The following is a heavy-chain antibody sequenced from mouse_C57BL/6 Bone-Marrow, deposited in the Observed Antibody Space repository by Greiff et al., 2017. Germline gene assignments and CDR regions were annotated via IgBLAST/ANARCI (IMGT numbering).Heavy chain of an antibody. CDR3: TGGYYDY. V-gene: IGHV6-3*01. J-gene: IGHJ2*01. D-gene: IGHD2-3*01. Sequence: EVKLQESGGGLVQPGGSMQLSCVASGFTFSNYWMNWVRQSPEKGLEWVAQIRLKSDNYATHYAESVKGRFTISRDDSKSSVYLQMNNLRAENTGIYYYTGGYYDYWGQGTTLTGSS. CDR1: GFTFSNYW. CDR2: IRLKSDNYAT.